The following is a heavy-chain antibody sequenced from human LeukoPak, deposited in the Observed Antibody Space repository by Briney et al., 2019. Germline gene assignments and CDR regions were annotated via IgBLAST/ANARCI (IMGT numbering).Heavy chain of an antibody. J-gene: IGHJ4*02. CDR1: GFTFSNYA. Sequence: GGSLRLSCVASGFTFSNYAMSWVRQTPGEGLEWVSAITGSGTSTYYADSLKGRFTISRDNSKNTVFLQMNSLRHEDTAIYYCVIWGDYDVLTGYYVPDYWGQGTLVTVSS. V-gene: IGHV3-23*01. CDR2: ITGSGTST. D-gene: IGHD3-9*01. CDR3: VIWGDYDVLTGYYVPDY.